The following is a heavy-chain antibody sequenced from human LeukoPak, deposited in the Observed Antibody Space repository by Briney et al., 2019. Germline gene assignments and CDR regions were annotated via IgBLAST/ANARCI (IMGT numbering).Heavy chain of an antibody. CDR2: IKQDGSKN. CDR1: GFTFSTYW. Sequence: PGGSLRLSCVASGFTFSTYWMSWVRQAPGKGLEWVANIKQDGSKNYYVESVKGRFTISRDNAKNSLYLQMNSLRVKDTAVYYCARDKIVGATYFDYWGQGTLVTVSS. CDR3: ARDKIVGATYFDY. V-gene: IGHV3-7*01. J-gene: IGHJ4*02. D-gene: IGHD1-26*01.